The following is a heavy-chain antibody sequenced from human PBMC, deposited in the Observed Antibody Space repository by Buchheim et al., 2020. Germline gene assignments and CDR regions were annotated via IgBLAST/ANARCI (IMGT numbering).Heavy chain of an antibody. CDR3: AKGRNSSGWRSQES. V-gene: IGHV3-23*01. CDR1: GFTFSISA. D-gene: IGHD6-19*01. CDR2: ISGSGGST. Sequence: EVQLLESGGGLVQPGGSLRLSCAASGFTFSISAMSWVRQAPGKGLEWVSTISGSGGSTYYADSVKGRFTISRGNSKNTLYLQMNSLRAEDTAVYYCAKGRNSSGWRSQESWGQGTL. J-gene: IGHJ5*02.